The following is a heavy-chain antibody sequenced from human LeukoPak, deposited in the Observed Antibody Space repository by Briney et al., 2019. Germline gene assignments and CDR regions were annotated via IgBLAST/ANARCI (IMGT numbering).Heavy chain of an antibody. D-gene: IGHD2-2*01. CDR3: ARDDREDIVVVPAATPYYYYYGMDV. Sequence: ASVKVSCKASGYTSTSYYMHWVRQAPGQGLEWMGIINPSGGSTSYAQKFQGRVTMTRDTSTSTVYMELSSLRSEDTAVYYCARDDREDIVVVPAATPYYYYYGMDVWGQGTTVTVSS. V-gene: IGHV1-46*01. J-gene: IGHJ6*02. CDR2: INPSGGST. CDR1: GYTSTSYY.